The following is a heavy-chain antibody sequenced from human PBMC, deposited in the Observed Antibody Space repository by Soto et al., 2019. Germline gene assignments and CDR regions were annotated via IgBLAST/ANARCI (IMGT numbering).Heavy chain of an antibody. J-gene: IGHJ6*02. V-gene: IGHV1-69*01. CDR2: IIPVFGTA. CDR3: ARETPSAAAAYYYYGLDV. CDR1: GGTFSSYF. Sequence: QVQLVQSGAEVKKAGSSVKVSCKVSGGTFSSYFINWVRQAPGQGLEWVGGIIPVFGTASYAEKFQGRVTITADESTSTAYMELSRLRSDDTAVYYCARETPSAAAAYYYYGLDVWGQRTTVTVPS. D-gene: IGHD6-13*01.